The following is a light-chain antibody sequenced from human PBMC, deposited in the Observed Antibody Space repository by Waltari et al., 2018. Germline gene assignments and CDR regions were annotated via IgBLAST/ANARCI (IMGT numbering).Light chain of an antibody. J-gene: IGKJ1*01. CDR2: DVS. CDR3: QHYVRLPVT. V-gene: IGKV3-20*01. Sequence: IMLTQSPDTLSLSPGERATLSCRASQIISRALAWYQQKPGQAPRLLIYDVSTRASGIPDRFSGSGSGTDFSLTISRLESEDFAVYYCQHYVRLPVTFGQGTKLEFK. CDR1: QIISRA.